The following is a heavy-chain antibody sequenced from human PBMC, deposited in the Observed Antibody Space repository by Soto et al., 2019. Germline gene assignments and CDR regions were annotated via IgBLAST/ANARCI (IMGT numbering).Heavy chain of an antibody. Sequence: ASVKVSCKASGYTFTGYYMHWVRQAPGQGLEWMGWINPNSGGTNYAQKFQGRVTMTRDTSISTAYMELSRLRSDDTAVYYCARGYYYDSSGYYYGYYFDYWGQGTLVT. CDR1: GYTFTGYY. J-gene: IGHJ4*02. CDR3: ARGYYYDSSGYYYGYYFDY. V-gene: IGHV1-2*02. CDR2: INPNSGGT. D-gene: IGHD3-22*01.